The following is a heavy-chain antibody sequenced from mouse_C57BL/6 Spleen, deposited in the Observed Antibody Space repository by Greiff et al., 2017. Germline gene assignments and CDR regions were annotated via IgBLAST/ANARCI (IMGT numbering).Heavy chain of an antibody. CDR1: GYSITSGYD. CDR3: AREGYYYGSSHWYFDV. CDR2: ISYSGST. Sequence: ESGPGMVKPSQSLSLTCTVTGYSITSGYDWHWIRHFPGNKLEWMGYISYSGSTNYNPSLKSRISITHDTSKNHFFLKLNSVTTEDTATYYCAREGYYYGSSHWYFDVWGTGTTVTVSS. D-gene: IGHD1-1*01. J-gene: IGHJ1*03. V-gene: IGHV3-1*01.